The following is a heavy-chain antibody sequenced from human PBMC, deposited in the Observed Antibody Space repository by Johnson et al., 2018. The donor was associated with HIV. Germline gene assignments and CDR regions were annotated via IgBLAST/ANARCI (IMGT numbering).Heavy chain of an antibody. Sequence: VQLVESGGCVVQPGGSLRLSCAASGFTVSGNYMNWVRQAPGKGLEWVSVIYSDGSTYYADSVQGRSTLSRDNSQNTLYLQMNGLRADDTAVYYCAKGGSAVAVAFDIWGQGTMVTVSS. CDR2: IYSDGST. J-gene: IGHJ3*02. D-gene: IGHD6-19*01. CDR1: GFTVSGNY. V-gene: IGHV3-66*01. CDR3: AKGGSAVAVAFDI.